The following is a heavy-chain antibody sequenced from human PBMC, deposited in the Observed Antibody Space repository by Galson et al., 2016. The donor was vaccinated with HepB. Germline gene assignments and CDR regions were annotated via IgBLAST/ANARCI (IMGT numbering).Heavy chain of an antibody. CDR1: GDSISRYYW. CDR3: VREFCSTSSCYQAFDD. D-gene: IGHD2-2*01. V-gene: IGHV4-4*02. CDR2: IHESGTT. Sequence: SETLSLTCAVSGDSISRYYWWHWVRQPPGKGLEWIGEIHESGTTYYNPSLRSRVTVSVDKSKNQFSLNLSSVTAADTALYYCVREFCSTSSCYQAFDDWGQGTLVTVSS. J-gene: IGHJ4*02.